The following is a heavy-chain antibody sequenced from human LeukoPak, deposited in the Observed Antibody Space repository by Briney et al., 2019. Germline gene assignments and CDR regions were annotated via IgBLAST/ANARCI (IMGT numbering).Heavy chain of an antibody. CDR2: IYYSGST. CDR1: GGSISSGGYY. V-gene: IGHV4-31*03. J-gene: IGHJ4*02. D-gene: IGHD6-13*01. Sequence: PSETLSLTCTVSGGSISSGGYYWSWIRQHPGKGLEWIGYIYYSGSTYYNPSLKSRVTISVDTSKNQFSLKLSSVTAADTAVYYCARRGIAAASNHPFDYRGQGTPVTVSS. CDR3: ARRGIAAASNHPFDY.